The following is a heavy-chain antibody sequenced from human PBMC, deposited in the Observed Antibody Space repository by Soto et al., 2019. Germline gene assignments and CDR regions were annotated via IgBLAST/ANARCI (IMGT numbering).Heavy chain of an antibody. J-gene: IGHJ4*02. CDR1: GYSFTSYC. V-gene: IGHV1-18*04. CDR2: LSGHNGNT. Sequence: ASVKVSCKASGYSFTSYCIRWVRPAPGQGPELMGWLSGHNGNTNNPQSLQGRVTMTTDTSRNTAYMELRSLRSDDTAVYYCARGISPPCSKSNDRKWYYFDYWGQGTLVTVSS. D-gene: IGHD2-2*01. CDR3: ARGISPPCSKSNDRKWYYFDY.